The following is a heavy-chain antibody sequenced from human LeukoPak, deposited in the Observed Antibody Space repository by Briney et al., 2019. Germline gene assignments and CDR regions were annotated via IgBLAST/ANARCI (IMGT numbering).Heavy chain of an antibody. CDR3: GGSYHYYMDV. CDR2: ISYIGST. CDR1: GGSISNYY. J-gene: IGHJ6*03. Sequence: SETLSLTCTVSGGSISNYYWSWIRQPPGKGLEWIGYISYIGSTKYNPSLKSRVTISEDTSKKKFSLKLSSVPSADTAVFYCGGSYHYYMDVWGKGTTVTVSS. V-gene: IGHV4-59*01.